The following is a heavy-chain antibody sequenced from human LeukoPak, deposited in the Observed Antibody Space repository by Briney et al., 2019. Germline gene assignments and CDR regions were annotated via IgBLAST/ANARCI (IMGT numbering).Heavy chain of an antibody. D-gene: IGHD3-22*01. V-gene: IGHV4-38-2*01. Sequence: PSETLSLTCSVSGFSTSSNYYWGWIRQPPGKGLEWIGSIYHSGSTDYKPSLKSRVNVSMDTSKNQFSLKLSSVTAADTAVYYCARCKHYDSSGYYYYFDYWGQGTLVTVSS. CDR3: ARCKHYDSSGYYYYFDY. CDR1: GFSTSSNYY. J-gene: IGHJ4*02. CDR2: IYHSGST.